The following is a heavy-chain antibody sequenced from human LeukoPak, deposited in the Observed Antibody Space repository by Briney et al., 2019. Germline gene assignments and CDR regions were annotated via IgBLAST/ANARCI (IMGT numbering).Heavy chain of an antibody. J-gene: IGHJ4*02. D-gene: IGHD5-12*01. CDR2: XSDSGGST. V-gene: IGHV3-23*01. CDR3: AKGGYSGYDSGGYFDY. CDR1: GFTFSSHA. Sequence: GRSLRLSCAASGFTFSSHAMSWVRQAPGKGLXXXXXXSDSGGSTYYADSVKGRFTISRDNSKNTLYLQMNSLRAEDTAVYYCAKGGYSGYDSGGYFDYWGQGTLVTVSS.